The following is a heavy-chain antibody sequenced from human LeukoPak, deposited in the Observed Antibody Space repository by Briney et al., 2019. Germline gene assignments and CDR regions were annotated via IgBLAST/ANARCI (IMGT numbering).Heavy chain of an antibody. CDR3: AKLYYYGSGTGAFDI. J-gene: IGHJ3*02. D-gene: IGHD3-10*01. CDR1: GVTFSSYG. Sequence: GGSLRLSCAASGVTFSSYGMHWVRQAPGKGLEWVAFIRYDGSNKYYADSVKGRFTISRDNSKNTLYLQMNSLRAEDTAVYYCAKLYYYGSGTGAFDIWGQGTMVTVSS. V-gene: IGHV3-30*02. CDR2: IRYDGSNK.